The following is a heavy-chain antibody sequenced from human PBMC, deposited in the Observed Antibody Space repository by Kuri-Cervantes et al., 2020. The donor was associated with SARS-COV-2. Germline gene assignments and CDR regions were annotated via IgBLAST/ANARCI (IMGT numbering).Heavy chain of an antibody. D-gene: IGHD2-2*01. CDR1: GFTFSSYG. Sequence: GGSLRLSCAASGFTFSSYGMHWVRQAPGKGLEWVAVIWYDGSNKYYADSVKGRFTISRDNSKNTLYLQMNSLRAEDTAVYYCARDLGYCSSTSCRYGMGVWGQGTTVTVSS. CDR2: IWYDGSNK. V-gene: IGHV3-33*08. J-gene: IGHJ6*02. CDR3: ARDLGYCSSTSCRYGMGV.